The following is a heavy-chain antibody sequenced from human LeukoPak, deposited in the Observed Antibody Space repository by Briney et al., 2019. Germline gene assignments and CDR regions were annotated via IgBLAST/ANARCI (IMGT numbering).Heavy chain of an antibody. D-gene: IGHD3-10*01. CDR2: MNPNSGNT. J-gene: IGHJ4*02. V-gene: IGHV1-8*02. CDR3: ARGPLLLWFGDLDFDC. CDR1: GYTFTSYD. Sequence: ASVKVSCRASGYTFTSYDINWVRQATGQGLEWMGWMNPNSGNTGYAQKFQGRVTMTRNTSISTAYMELSSLRSEDTAVYYCARGPLLLWFGDLDFDCWGQGTLVTVSS.